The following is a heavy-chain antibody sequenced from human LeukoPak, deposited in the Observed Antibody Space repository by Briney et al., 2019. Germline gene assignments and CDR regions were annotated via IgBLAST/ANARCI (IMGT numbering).Heavy chain of an antibody. V-gene: IGHV3-48*03. CDR1: GFTFSSYE. Sequence: GGSLRLSCAASGFTFSSYEVNWVRQAPGKGLEWVSYISSSGSTIYYADSVKGRFTISRDNAKNSLYLQMNSLRAEDTAVYYCAREGKGDAFDIWGQGTMVTVSS. CDR3: AREGKGDAFDI. CDR2: ISSSGSTI. J-gene: IGHJ3*02.